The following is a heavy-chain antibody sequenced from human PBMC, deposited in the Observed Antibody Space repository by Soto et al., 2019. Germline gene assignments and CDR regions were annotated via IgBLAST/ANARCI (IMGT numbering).Heavy chain of an antibody. CDR2: IKSKTDGGTT. CDR1: GFTFSNAW. J-gene: IGHJ6*02. D-gene: IGHD3-3*01. V-gene: IGHV3-15*01. CDR3: TPGALTIFGVVTDYYYYGMDV. Sequence: GGSLRLSCAASGFTFSNAWMSWVRQAPGKGLEWVGRIKSKTDGGTTDYAAPVKGRFTISRDDSKNTLYLQMNSLKTEDTAVYYCTPGALTIFGVVTDYYYYGMDVWGQGTTVTVSS.